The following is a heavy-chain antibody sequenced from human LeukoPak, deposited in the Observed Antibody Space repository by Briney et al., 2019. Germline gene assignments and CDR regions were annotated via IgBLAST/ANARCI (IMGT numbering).Heavy chain of an antibody. CDR3: ARAYSNYEGGFAFDV. Sequence: GGSLRLSCAASGFTFDDYGMSWVRQAPGKGLEWVSGINWNGGSTGYADSVKGRFTISRDNAKNSLYLQMNSLRAEDTALYHCARAYSNYEGGFAFDVWGQGTMVTVSS. CDR1: GFTFDDYG. D-gene: IGHD4-11*01. CDR2: INWNGGST. J-gene: IGHJ3*01. V-gene: IGHV3-20*01.